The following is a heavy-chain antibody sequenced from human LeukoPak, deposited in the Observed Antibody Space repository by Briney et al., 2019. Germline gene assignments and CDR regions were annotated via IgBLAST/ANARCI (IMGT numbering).Heavy chain of an antibody. D-gene: IGHD5-18*01. V-gene: IGHV3-23*01. CDR1: GFTFSSDA. CDR2: ISGSGGST. Sequence: GGSLRLSCAASGFTFSSDAMSWVRQAPGKGLEWVSAISGSGGSTYYADSVKGRFTISRDNSENTLYLQMNSLRAEDTAVYYCAKRDSYGTFDYWGQGTLVTVSS. J-gene: IGHJ4*02. CDR3: AKRDSYGTFDY.